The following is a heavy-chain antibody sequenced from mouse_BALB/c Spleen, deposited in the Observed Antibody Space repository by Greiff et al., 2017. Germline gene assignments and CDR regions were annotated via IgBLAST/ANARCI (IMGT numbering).Heavy chain of an antibody. CDR3: TRYDSLYYAMDY. CDR2: INPSNGGT. D-gene: IGHD2-13*01. J-gene: IGHJ4*01. V-gene: IGHV1S81*02. CDR1: GYTFTSYY. Sequence: QVQLKQPGAELVKPGASVKLSCKASGYTFTSYYMYWVKQRPGQGLEWIGGINPSNGGTNFNEKFKSKATLTVDKSSSTAYMQLSSLTSEDSAVYYCTRYDSLYYAMDYWGQGTSVTVSS.